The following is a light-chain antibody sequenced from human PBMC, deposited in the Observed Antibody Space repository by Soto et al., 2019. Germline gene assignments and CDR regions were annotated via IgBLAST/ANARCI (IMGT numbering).Light chain of an antibody. CDR2: AAS. CDR3: HQSLSSPYS. CDR1: QDIANF. J-gene: IGKJ2*03. V-gene: IGKV1-39*01. Sequence: IQMTQSPSSLSASVGDRVTITCRASQDIANFLHWYQHKPGKAPRLLIYAASNLQRGVPFRFSGRGSGTDFTLTINSLEPEDFASYYCHQSLSSPYSFGPGTKVEIK.